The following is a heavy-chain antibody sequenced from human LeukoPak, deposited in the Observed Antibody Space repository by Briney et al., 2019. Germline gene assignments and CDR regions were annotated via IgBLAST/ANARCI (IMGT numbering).Heavy chain of an antibody. Sequence: SETLSLTCGVSGVYISSGHWWSWGRQPPGKGLEWLGEIFHSGSTNYNAALKSRITMSVDTSKNHFSLKLSSVTAADTAVYYCARMLRTVWELPYYWGQGTLVTVSS. D-gene: IGHD1-26*01. V-gene: IGHV4-4*02. CDR1: GVYISSGHW. CDR2: IFHSGST. CDR3: ARMLRTVWELPYY. J-gene: IGHJ4*02.